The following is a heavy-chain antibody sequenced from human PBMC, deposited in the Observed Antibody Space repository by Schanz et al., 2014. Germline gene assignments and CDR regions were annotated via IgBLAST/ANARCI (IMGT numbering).Heavy chain of an antibody. CDR1: GFGFSSYS. CDR3: AKDAENTAMITDYFDY. Sequence: EVQLVESGGGLIQPGGSLRLSCAASGFGFSSYSMNWVRQAPGRGLEWVSIISGSGGNTYYADAVRGRFTISRDNSKTTVYLQMNSLRAEDTAVYYCAKDAENTAMITDYFDYWGQGTLXTVSS. V-gene: IGHV3-23*04. D-gene: IGHD5-18*01. J-gene: IGHJ4*02. CDR2: ISGSGGNT.